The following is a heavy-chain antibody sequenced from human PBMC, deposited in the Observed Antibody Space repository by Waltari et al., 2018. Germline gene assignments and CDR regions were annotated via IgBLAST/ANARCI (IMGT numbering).Heavy chain of an antibody. V-gene: IGHV4-34*01. CDR3: ARGWFGELYGY. CDR2: INHSGST. CDR1: GGSFSGYY. D-gene: IGHD3-10*01. Sequence: QVQLQQWGAGLLKPSETLSLTCAVYGGSFSGYYWSWIRQPPGKGLEWIGEINHSGSTNYNPSLKSRVTISVDTSKNQCSLKLSSVTAADTAVYYCARGWFGELYGYWGQGTLVTVSS. J-gene: IGHJ4*02.